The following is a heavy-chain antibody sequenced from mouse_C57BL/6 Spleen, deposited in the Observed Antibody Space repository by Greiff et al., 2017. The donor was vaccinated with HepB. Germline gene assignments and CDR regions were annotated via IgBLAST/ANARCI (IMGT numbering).Heavy chain of an antibody. V-gene: IGHV1-53*01. CDR1: GYTFTSYW. J-gene: IGHJ1*03. CDR2: INPSNGGT. CDR3: AREGLWYGSSYWYFDV. D-gene: IGHD1-1*01. Sequence: VQLQQPGTELVKPGASVKLSCKASGYTFTSYWMHWVKQRPGQGLEWIGNINPSNGGTNYNEKFKSKATLTVDKSSSTAYMQLSSLTSEDSAVYYCAREGLWYGSSYWYFDVWGTGTTVTVSS.